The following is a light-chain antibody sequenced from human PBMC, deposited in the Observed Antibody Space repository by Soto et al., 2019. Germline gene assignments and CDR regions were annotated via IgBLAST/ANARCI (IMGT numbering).Light chain of an antibody. Sequence: DIVMAQSPLSLPVTPGEPASISCRSSQSLLHSNGYNYLDWCQQKPGQAPRLLIYGASSRATGIPDRFSGSGSGTDFTLTISRLEPEDFAVYYCQQYGSSFLTFGPGTKVDIK. V-gene: IGKV3-20*01. CDR2: GAS. CDR3: QQYGSSFLT. CDR1: QSLLHSNGYNY. J-gene: IGKJ3*01.